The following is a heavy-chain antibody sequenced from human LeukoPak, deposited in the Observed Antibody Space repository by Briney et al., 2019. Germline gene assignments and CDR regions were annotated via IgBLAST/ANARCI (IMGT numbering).Heavy chain of an antibody. CDR1: GGSISSYY. V-gene: IGHV4-59*08. J-gene: IGHJ6*03. CDR3: ARRIAVAGTGGHYYYYRDV. Sequence: PSETLSLTCTVSGGSISSYYWSWIRQPPGKGLEWIGYIYSSGSTNYNPSLKSRVTISIDTSKNQFSLGLSSVTAADTAVYYCARRIAVAGTGGHYYYYRDVWGKGTTVTVSS. D-gene: IGHD6-19*01. CDR2: IYSSGST.